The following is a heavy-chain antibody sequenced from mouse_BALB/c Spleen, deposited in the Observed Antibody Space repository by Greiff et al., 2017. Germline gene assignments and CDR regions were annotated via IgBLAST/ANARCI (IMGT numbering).Heavy chain of an antibody. J-gene: IGHJ4*01. CDR1: GFTFSSYG. D-gene: IGHD1-1*01. CDR3: AREYGRGMDY. CDR2: ISSGGSYT. V-gene: IGHV5-6*01. Sequence: EVHLVESGGDLVKPGGSLKLSCAASGFTFSSYGMSWVRQTPDKRLEWVATISSGGSYTYYPDSVKGRFTISRDNAKNTLYLQMSSLKSEDTAMYYCAREYGRGMDYWGQGTSVTVSS.